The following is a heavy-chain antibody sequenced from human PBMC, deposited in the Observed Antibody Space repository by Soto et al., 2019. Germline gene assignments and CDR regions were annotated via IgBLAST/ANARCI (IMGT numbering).Heavy chain of an antibody. CDR1: GGSVRAPDW. V-gene: IGHV4-4*02. CDR2: VHISGHS. J-gene: IGHJ5*01. Sequence: PSETLSLTCTLSGGSVRAPDWWNWVRQSPDKGLEWIAEVHISGHSNYNPSLRSRVSVSIDGSKNQFYLNLNSVTAADTAIYYCARVRQGCSANNCYFDPWGQGTQVTVS. CDR3: ARVRQGCSANNCYFDP. D-gene: IGHD1-1*01.